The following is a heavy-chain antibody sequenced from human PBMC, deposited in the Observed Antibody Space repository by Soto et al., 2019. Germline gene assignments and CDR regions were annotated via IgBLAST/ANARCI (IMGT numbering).Heavy chain of an antibody. D-gene: IGHD2-15*01. CDR3: ARGAKCSGGSCYLYYYGMDV. V-gene: IGHV1-3*05. J-gene: IGHJ6*02. CDR1: GYTFTSYA. Sequence: QVQLVQSGAEEKKPGASVKVSCKASGYTFTSYAMHWVRQAPGQRLEWMGWINAGNGNTKYSQKCQGRVTITRDTAASTAYMELSSLRSEDTAVYYCARGAKCSGGSCYLYYYGMDVWGQGTTVTVSS. CDR2: INAGNGNT.